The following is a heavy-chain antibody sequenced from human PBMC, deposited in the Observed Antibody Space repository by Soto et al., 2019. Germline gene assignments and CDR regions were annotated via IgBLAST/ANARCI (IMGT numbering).Heavy chain of an antibody. CDR3: ARGEYSYGPSFDY. D-gene: IGHD5-18*01. CDR1: GGSISSSY. J-gene: IGHJ4*02. V-gene: IGHV4-59*01. Sequence: QVQLQESGPGLVKPSETLSLTCTVSGGSISSSYWSWIRQPPGKGLEWIGYIYYTGSTNYNPSLESRVTISVDTSKNQFSLKLNSVTPADTAVYYCARGEYSYGPSFDYWGQGTLVTVSS. CDR2: IYYTGST.